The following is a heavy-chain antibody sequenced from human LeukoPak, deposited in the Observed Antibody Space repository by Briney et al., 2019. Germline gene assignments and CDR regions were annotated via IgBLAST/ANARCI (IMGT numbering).Heavy chain of an antibody. Sequence: PSETLSLTCAVYGGSFSGYYWSWIRQPPGKGLEWIGEINHSGSTNYNPSLKSRVTISVDTSKNQFSLKLSSVTAADTAVYYCARHEHPSTLLWFGELFSWGQGTLVTVSS. CDR2: INHSGST. J-gene: IGHJ5*02. D-gene: IGHD3-10*01. CDR1: GGSFSGYY. V-gene: IGHV4-34*01. CDR3: ARHEHPSTLLWFGELFS.